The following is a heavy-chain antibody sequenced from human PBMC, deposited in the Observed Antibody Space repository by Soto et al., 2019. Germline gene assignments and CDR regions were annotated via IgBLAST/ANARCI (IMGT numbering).Heavy chain of an antibody. CDR2: IYWDNDK. CDR3: AHYDLHH. CDR1: GFSLSTSGVG. J-gene: IGHJ1*01. V-gene: IGHV2-5*02. Sequence: QISLKESGPTLVKPTQPLTLTCSFSGFSLSTSGVGVGWIRQPQGKALDWLALIYWDNDKRYSPSLKSRLTITKDTSRNQVVLTMTNMDPVDTGTYYCAHYDLHHWGQGTLVTVSS.